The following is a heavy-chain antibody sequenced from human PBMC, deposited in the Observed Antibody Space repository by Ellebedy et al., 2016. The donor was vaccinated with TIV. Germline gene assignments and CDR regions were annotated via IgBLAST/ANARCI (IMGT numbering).Heavy chain of an antibody. CDR1: GCIFSHYS. Sequence: GESLKISCAASGCIFSHYSMNWVRQAPGKGLEWVSYISRSSSNTYYGDSAKGRFTISRDDAKNSLYLQMNNLRAEDTAVYYCARDWQTSGSGSYHIDSWGQGTLVTVSS. D-gene: IGHD3-10*01. CDR2: ISRSSSNT. CDR3: ARDWQTSGSGSYHIDS. J-gene: IGHJ4*02. V-gene: IGHV3-21*01.